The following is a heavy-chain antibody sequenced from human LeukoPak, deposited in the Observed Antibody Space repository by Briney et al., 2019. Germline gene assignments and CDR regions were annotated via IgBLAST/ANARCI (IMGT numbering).Heavy chain of an antibody. CDR1: GFTVSRNY. V-gene: IGHV3-66*01. CDR3: AKVAKYYYGSETYYFFEH. J-gene: IGHJ4*02. Sequence: PGGSLRLSCAASGFTVSRNYTSWVRQAPGKGLEWVSVIYSGGRTYYADSVKGRFTISRDNAKNSLYLQMNSLRVEDTAVYYCAKVAKYYYGSETYYFFEHWGQGTPVTASS. CDR2: IYSGGRT. D-gene: IGHD3-10*01.